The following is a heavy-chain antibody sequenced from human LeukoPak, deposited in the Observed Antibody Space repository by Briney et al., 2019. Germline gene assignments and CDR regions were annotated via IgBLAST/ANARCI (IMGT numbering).Heavy chain of an antibody. J-gene: IGHJ3*02. CDR2: ISSSSSYI. D-gene: IGHD4-17*01. CDR3: ARVSSVTTTTQGAFDI. V-gene: IGHV3-21*01. Sequence: GGSLRLSCAASGFTFSSYSMNWVRQAPGKGLEWVSSISSSSSYIYYADSVKGRFTISRDNAKKSLYLQMNSLRAEDTAVYYCARVSSVTTTTQGAFDIWGQGTMVTVSS. CDR1: GFTFSSYS.